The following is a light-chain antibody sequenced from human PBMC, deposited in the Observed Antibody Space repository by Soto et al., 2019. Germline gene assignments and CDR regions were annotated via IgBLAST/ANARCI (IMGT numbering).Light chain of an antibody. CDR3: EKDNSAPWGLT. CDR2: AAS. CDR1: QGISNY. J-gene: IGKJ4*01. V-gene: IGKV1-27*01. Sequence: DIQMTQSPSSLSASVGDRVTITCRASQGISNYLAWYQQKPGKVPKLLIYAASTLQSGVPSRFSGSGSGTDFTITISSLQPEDVATYYCEKDNSAPWGLTFGGGTKVEIK.